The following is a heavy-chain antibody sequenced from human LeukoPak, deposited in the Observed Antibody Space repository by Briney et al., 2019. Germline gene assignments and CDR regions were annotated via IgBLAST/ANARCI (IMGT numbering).Heavy chain of an antibody. V-gene: IGHV1-2*06. D-gene: IGHD2-15*01. CDR1: GYTFTSYY. CDR2: INPNSGGT. CDR3: ARVRVVVARNAFDI. J-gene: IGHJ3*02. Sequence: ASVKVSCKASGYTFTSYYMHWVRQAPGQGLEWMGRINPNSGGTNYAQKFQGRVTMTRDTSISTAYMELSRLRSDDTAVYYCARVRVVVARNAFDIWGQGTMVTVSS.